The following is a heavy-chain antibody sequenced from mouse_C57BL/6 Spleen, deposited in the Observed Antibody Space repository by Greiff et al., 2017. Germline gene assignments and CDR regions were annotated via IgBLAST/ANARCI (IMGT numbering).Heavy chain of an antibody. Sequence: QVQLQQSGTELVKPGASVKLSCKASGYTFTSYWMHWVKQRPGQGLEWIGNINPSNGGTNYNEKFKSKATLTVDKSSSTAYMQLSSLTSEDSAVYYCARKGTETSGFAYWGQGTLVTVSA. CDR1: GYTFTSYW. CDR2: INPSNGGT. CDR3: ARKGTETSGFAY. V-gene: IGHV1-53*01. D-gene: IGHD4-1*01. J-gene: IGHJ3*01.